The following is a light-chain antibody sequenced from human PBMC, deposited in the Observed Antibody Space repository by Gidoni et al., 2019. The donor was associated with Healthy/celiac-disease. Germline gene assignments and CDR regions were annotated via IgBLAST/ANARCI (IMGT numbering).Light chain of an antibody. CDR1: QSVSSY. V-gene: IGKV3-11*01. CDR2: DAS. CDR3: QQRSNWWT. J-gene: IGKJ1*01. Sequence: EIVLTQSPATLSLSPGERATLSCRASQSVSSYLAWYQQKPGQAPRRLIYDASNRATGIPARFSGSGSGTDFTLTISSLEPEDFAVYYCQQRSNWWTFGQXTKVEIK.